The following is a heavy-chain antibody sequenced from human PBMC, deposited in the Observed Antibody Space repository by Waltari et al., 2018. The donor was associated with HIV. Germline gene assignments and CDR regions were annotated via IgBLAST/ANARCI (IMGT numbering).Heavy chain of an antibody. Sequence: QLQLQASGPGLVKPSETLSLTCTVSGGSISSSSYYWGWIRQPPGKGLEWIGSIYYSVSTYYNPSLKSRVTISVDTSKNQFSLKLSSVTAADTAVYYCARLKYSSVWYIDYWGQGTLVTVSS. CDR3: ARLKYSSVWYIDY. V-gene: IGHV4-39*01. CDR2: IYYSVST. J-gene: IGHJ4*02. CDR1: GGSISSSSYY. D-gene: IGHD6-19*01.